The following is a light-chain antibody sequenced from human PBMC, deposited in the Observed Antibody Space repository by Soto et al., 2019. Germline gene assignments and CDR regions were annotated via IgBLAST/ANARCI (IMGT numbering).Light chain of an antibody. CDR1: QSVSSSY. CDR2: GAS. J-gene: IGKJ5*01. CDR3: QQYGSLLFT. Sequence: EIGLTQSPGTLSLSPGERATLSCRASQSVSSSYLAWYQQKPGQAPRLLIYGASSRATGIPDRFSGSGSGTDFTLTISRLEPEDFAVYYCQQYGSLLFTCCQGTRLEI. V-gene: IGKV3-20*01.